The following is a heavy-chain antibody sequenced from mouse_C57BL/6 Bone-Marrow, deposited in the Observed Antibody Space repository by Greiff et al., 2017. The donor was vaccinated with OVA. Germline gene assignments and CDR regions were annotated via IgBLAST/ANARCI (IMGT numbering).Heavy chain of an antibody. CDR1: GYTFTDHT. V-gene: IGHV1-78*01. Sequence: VQLQQSDAELVKPGASVKISCKVSGYTFTDHTIHWMKQRPEQGLEWIGYIYPRDGSTKYNEKFKGKATLTADKSSSTAYMQLNSLISEDSAVYFCARSFITTVVATPYYYAMDYWGQGTSVTVSS. D-gene: IGHD1-1*01. CDR3: ARSFITTVVATPYYYAMDY. CDR2: IYPRDGST. J-gene: IGHJ4*01.